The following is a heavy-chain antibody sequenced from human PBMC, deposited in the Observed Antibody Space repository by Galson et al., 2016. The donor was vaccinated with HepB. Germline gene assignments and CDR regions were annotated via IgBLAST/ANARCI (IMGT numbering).Heavy chain of an antibody. Sequence: SVKVSCKASGYTFTIYSMHWVRQAPGQRLEWMGWINAGNGKTKYAQKFQGRVTITRDTSASTAYMDLSSLRSEDTAVYYCARARGDSSTYYSLFWGQGTLVTVSS. CDR3: ARARGDSSTYYSLF. CDR2: INAGNGKT. D-gene: IGHD6-13*01. CDR1: GYTFTIYS. J-gene: IGHJ4*02. V-gene: IGHV1-3*01.